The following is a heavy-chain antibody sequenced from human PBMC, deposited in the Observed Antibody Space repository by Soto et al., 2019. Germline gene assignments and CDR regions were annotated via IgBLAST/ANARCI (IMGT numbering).Heavy chain of an antibody. V-gene: IGHV3-33*01. J-gene: IGHJ3*02. D-gene: IGHD7-27*01. Sequence: QVQLVESGGGVVQPGRSLRLSCAVSGFTFSSCGMHWVRQAPGKGLEWVAVIWYDGITTYYADSVKGRFTISRDNFKTAHYLQMNSPRAEDTAVYYCARDLGRPSRITKAAFKIWGQGTMVTVSS. CDR1: GFTFSSCG. CDR2: IWYDGITT. CDR3: ARDLGRPSRITKAAFKI.